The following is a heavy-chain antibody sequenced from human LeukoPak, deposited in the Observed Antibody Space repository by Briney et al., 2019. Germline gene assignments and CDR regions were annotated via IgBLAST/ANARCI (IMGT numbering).Heavy chain of an antibody. J-gene: IGHJ6*03. D-gene: IGHD3-10*01. CDR1: GFTVSSNC. CDR2: IWDDDSKK. CDR3: AKDPGAKVRGYYMDV. V-gene: IGHV3-30*02. Sequence: GGSLRLSCAASGFTVSSNCMSWVRQAPGKGLEWVAFIWDDDSKKWYADSVKGRFTISRDNSKNTVYLQMNSLTPEDTAIYFCAKDPGAKVRGYYMDVWGKGTTFTVSS.